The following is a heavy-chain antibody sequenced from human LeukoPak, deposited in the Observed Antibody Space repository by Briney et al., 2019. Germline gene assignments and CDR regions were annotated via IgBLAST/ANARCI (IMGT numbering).Heavy chain of an antibody. CDR3: ARGPHERSGYPDD. Sequence: ASVKVSCKPYGYTFNTYGITWVRQSPGQGLEWMGWISPYNGNTNYAQKFQGRVTMTTDTSTSTAYMELRSLRSDDTAVYYCARGPHERSGYPDDWGQGTLVTVSS. CDR2: ISPYNGNT. D-gene: IGHD3-22*01. J-gene: IGHJ4*02. CDR1: GYTFNTYG. V-gene: IGHV1-18*01.